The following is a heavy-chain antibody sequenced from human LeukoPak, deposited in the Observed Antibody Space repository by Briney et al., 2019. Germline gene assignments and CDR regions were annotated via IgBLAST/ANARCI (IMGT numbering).Heavy chain of an antibody. D-gene: IGHD2-2*01. CDR3: VREVPQLLYY. CDR2: IYTGGST. Sequence: GGSLRLSCAASGFNVRSNFMAWVRQAPGKGLEWVSVIYTGGSTYYAGSVKGRFTISRDNSQNTVSLQMNSVRAEDTAMYYCVREVPQLLYYWGQGTLVSVSS. CDR1: GFNVRSNF. V-gene: IGHV3-53*01. J-gene: IGHJ4*02.